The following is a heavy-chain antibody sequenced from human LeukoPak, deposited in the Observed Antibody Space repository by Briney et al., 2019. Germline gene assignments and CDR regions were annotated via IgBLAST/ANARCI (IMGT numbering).Heavy chain of an antibody. Sequence: PSETLSLTCAVYGGSFSGYYWSWIRQPPGKGLEWIGEINHSGSTNYNPSLKSRVTISVDTSKNQFSLKLSSVTAADTAVYYCAREGEGGGYEFWSGYYTGADYMDVWGKGTTVTVSS. V-gene: IGHV4-34*01. D-gene: IGHD3-3*01. CDR1: GGSFSGYY. CDR2: INHSGST. J-gene: IGHJ6*03. CDR3: AREGEGGGYEFWSGYYTGADYMDV.